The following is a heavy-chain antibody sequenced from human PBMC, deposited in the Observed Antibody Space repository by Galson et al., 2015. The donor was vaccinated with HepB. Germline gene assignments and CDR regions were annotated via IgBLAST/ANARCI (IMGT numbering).Heavy chain of an antibody. Sequence: ETLSLTCTVSDGSVSSGSYYWSWIRQPPGKGLKWIGYIYYSGSTNYNPSLKSRVTISVDTSKNQFSLKLSSVTAADAAVYYCARDRWGYFCSGGTCYSDDAFDIWGQGAMVTVSS. V-gene: IGHV4-61*01. CDR2: IYYSGST. CDR1: DGSVSSGSYY. J-gene: IGHJ3*02. D-gene: IGHD2-15*01. CDR3: ARDRWGYFCSGGTCYSDDAFDI.